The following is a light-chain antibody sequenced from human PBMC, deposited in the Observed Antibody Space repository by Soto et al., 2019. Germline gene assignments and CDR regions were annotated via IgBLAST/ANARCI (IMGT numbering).Light chain of an antibody. CDR3: QQYNNWPET. J-gene: IGKJ1*01. V-gene: IGKV3-15*01. CDR2: DAS. CDR1: QSVSSN. Sequence: EIVMTQSPATLSVSPGERATLSCRASQSVSSNLAWYQQKVGQAPRVLIYDASTRATGIQGRFSGSGSGTEFTLTISRLQSEDFAVYYCQQYNNWPETFGEGTKVEIK.